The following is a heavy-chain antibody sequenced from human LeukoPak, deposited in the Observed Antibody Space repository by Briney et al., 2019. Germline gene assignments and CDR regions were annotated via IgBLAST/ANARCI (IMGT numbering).Heavy chain of an antibody. V-gene: IGHV4-34*01. J-gene: IGHJ5*02. CDR1: GGSFSGYY. D-gene: IGHD6-13*01. Sequence: SETLSLTCAVYGGSFSGYYWSWIRQPPGKGLEWIGEINHSGSTNYNPSLKSRVTISVDTSKNQFSLKPSSVTAADTAVYYCARVHRRSIAAAGTLWFDPWGQGTLVTVSS. CDR3: ARVHRRSIAAAGTLWFDP. CDR2: INHSGST.